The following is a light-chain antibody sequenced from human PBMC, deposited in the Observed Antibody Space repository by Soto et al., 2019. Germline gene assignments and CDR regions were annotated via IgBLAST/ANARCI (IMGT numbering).Light chain of an antibody. CDR1: KSVSSTY. CDR2: GAS. Sequence: EPALTQSPRTLSMSPGEKPTLPALPTKSVSSTYLAWYQQKPGQPPRLPIFGASSRDTGIPDRFSGRGSGTAFTLAVSGLEPEGVAVYYCQQFGSSSWTFVQGTEVDIK. CDR3: QQFGSSSWT. J-gene: IGKJ1*01. V-gene: IGKV3-20*01.